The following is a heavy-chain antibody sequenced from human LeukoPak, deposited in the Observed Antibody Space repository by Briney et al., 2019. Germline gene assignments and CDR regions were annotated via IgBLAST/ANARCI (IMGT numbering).Heavy chain of an antibody. CDR1: GFTFTSSA. CDR3: AAFPDSGVVVITDGQTSYFFEY. CDR2: IVVGSGNT. Sequence: GASVKVSCKASGFTFTSSAVQWVRQARGQRLEWIGWIVVGSGNTNYAQKFQERVTITRDMSTNTAYMELSSLRSEDTAMYYCAAFPDSGVVVITDGQTSYFFEYWGQGTLVTVSS. J-gene: IGHJ4*02. V-gene: IGHV1-58*01. D-gene: IGHD3-22*01.